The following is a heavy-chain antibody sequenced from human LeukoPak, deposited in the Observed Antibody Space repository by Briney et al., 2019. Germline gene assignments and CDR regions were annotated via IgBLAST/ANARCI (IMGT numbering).Heavy chain of an antibody. V-gene: IGHV2-5*02. D-gene: IGHD3-10*01. CDR2: IYWDDDK. CDR1: GFSLSISGVS. CDR3: ARTFTMVRGDYYGMDV. J-gene: IGHJ6*02. Sequence: ESGPTLVKPTQTLTLTCTFSGFSLSISGVSVGWIRQPPGKALEWLALIYWDDDKRYSPSLKSRLTITKDTSKKQVVLTMTTMDPVDTATYYCARTFTMVRGDYYGMDVWGQGTTVTVSS.